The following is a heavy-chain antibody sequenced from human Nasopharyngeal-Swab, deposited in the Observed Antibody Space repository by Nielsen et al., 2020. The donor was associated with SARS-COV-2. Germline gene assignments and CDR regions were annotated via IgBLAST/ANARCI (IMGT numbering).Heavy chain of an antibody. J-gene: IGHJ4*02. D-gene: IGHD3-22*01. CDR2: IYYNGST. CDR3: ARADYYYDSSGYFAGYYFDY. Sequence: SETLSLTCTVSGGSISSYYWSWIRQPPGKGLEWIGYIYYNGSTNYNPSLKSRVTISVDTSKNQFSLKLSSVTAADTAVYYCARADYYYDSSGYFAGYYFDYWGQGTLVTVSS. V-gene: IGHV4-59*01. CDR1: GGSISSYY.